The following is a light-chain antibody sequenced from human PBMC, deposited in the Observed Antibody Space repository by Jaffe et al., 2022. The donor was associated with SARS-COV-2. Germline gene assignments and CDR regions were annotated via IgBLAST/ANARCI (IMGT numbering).Light chain of an antibody. CDR3: QVWDSSTARVV. Sequence: SYEVTQPLSVSVALGQTARVTCGGNNIGSKNVNWYQQKSGQAPVLVISRDNNRPSGIPERFSGSNSWNTATLTISRAQAGDEADYYCQVWDSSTARVVFGGGTKLTVL. V-gene: IGLV3-9*01. CDR1: NIGSKN. J-gene: IGLJ2*01. CDR2: RDN.